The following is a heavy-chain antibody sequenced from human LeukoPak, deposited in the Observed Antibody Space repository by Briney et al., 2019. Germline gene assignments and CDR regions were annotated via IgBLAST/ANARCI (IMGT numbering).Heavy chain of an antibody. CDR1: GGSISSYY. CDR2: IYYSGST. Sequence: PSETLSLTCTVSGGSISSYYWSWIRQPPGKGLEWIGYIYYSGSTNYNPSLKSRVTISVDTSKNQFSLKLSSVTVADTAVYYCARQVRITIFGVVIPYNWFDPWGQGTLVTVSS. V-gene: IGHV4-59*08. CDR3: ARQVRITIFGVVIPYNWFDP. D-gene: IGHD3-3*01. J-gene: IGHJ5*02.